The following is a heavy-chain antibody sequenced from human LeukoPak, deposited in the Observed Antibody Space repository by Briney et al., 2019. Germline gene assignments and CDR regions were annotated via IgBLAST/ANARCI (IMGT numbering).Heavy chain of an antibody. V-gene: IGHV3-30*02. CDR3: AKDMDYGDGYFDY. CDR2: IRYDGSNK. J-gene: IGHJ4*02. CDR1: GFTFSSYG. Sequence: GGSRRLSCAASGFTFSSYGMHWVRQAPGKGLEWVAFIRYDGSNKYYADSVKGRLTISRDNSKNTPYLQMNSLRAEDTAVYYCAKDMDYGDGYFDYWGQGTLVTVSS. D-gene: IGHD4-17*01.